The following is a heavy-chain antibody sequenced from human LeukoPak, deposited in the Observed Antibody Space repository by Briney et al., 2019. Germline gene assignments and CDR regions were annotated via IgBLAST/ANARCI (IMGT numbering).Heavy chain of an antibody. Sequence: GRSLRLSCAASGFTFSTYGMHWVRRAPGKGLEWVAVIEYDGSNIHYTDSVKGRFTISRDNSKKTLYLQMNSLRAEDTAVYYCAKTPRYRAARQSHFDYWGQGTLVTVSS. D-gene: IGHD6-6*01. CDR1: GFTFSTYG. V-gene: IGHV3-30*18. CDR2: IEYDGSNI. CDR3: AKTPRYRAARQSHFDY. J-gene: IGHJ4*02.